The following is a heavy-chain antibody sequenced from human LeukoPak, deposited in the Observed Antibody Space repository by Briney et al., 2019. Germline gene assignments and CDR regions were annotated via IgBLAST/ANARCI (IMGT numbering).Heavy chain of an antibody. Sequence: PGGSLRLSCAASGFTFDDYGTSWVRQAPGKGLEWVSGINWNGGSTGYADSVKGRFTISRDNSKNTLYLQMDSLRAEDMAEYYCARDPYNFGHFDYWGQGTLVTVSS. CDR2: INWNGGST. CDR1: GFTFDDYG. V-gene: IGHV3-20*04. J-gene: IGHJ4*02. D-gene: IGHD1-1*01. CDR3: ARDPYNFGHFDY.